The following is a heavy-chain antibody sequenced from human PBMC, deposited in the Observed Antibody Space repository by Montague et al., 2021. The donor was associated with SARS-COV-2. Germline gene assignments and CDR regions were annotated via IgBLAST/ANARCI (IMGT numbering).Heavy chain of an antibody. J-gene: IGHJ4*02. D-gene: IGHD6-13*01. V-gene: IGHV6-1*01. CDR3: ARSVGATSSSWPLPPHFDY. CDR2: PKRNN. Sequence: PKRNNDYALSVKSRITINPDTSKNQFSLQLNSVTPEDTAVYYCARSVGATSSSWPLPPHFDYWGQGTLVTVSS.